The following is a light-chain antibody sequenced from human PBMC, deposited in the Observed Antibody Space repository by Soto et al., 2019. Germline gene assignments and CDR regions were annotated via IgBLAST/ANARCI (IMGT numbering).Light chain of an antibody. CDR3: QQYGSSPAIT. J-gene: IGKJ5*01. CDR1: QSVSSSY. V-gene: IGKV3-20*01. CDR2: GAS. Sequence: EIVLTQSPGTLSLSPGARATLSCRASQSVSSSYLAWYQQKPGQAPRLLIYGASSRATGIPDRFSGSGSGTDFPLTISRLEPEDFAVYYCQQYGSSPAITFCQGTRLEIK.